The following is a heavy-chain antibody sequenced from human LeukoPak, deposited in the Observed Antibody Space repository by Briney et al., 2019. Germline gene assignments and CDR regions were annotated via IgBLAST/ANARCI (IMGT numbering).Heavy chain of an antibody. Sequence: PSETLSLTCTVSGGSISSGSYYWSWIRQPAGKGLEWIGRIYTSGSTNYNPSLKSRVTISLDTSKNQFSLKLSSVTAADTAVYYCARVSDGSGSYPYYYYYYYMDVWGKGTTVAVSS. J-gene: IGHJ6*03. CDR3: ARVSDGSGSYPYYYYYYYMDV. D-gene: IGHD3-10*01. V-gene: IGHV4-61*02. CDR2: IYTSGST. CDR1: GGSISSGSYY.